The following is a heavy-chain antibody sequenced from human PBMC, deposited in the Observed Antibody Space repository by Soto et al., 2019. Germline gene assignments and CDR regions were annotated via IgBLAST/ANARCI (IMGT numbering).Heavy chain of an antibody. CDR1: GYTFTSYG. D-gene: IGHD2-15*01. CDR2: ISAYNGNT. Sequence: ASVKVSCKASGYTFTSYGISWVRQAPGQGLEWMGWISAYNGNTNYAQKLQGRVTMTTDTSTSTAYMELRGLRSDDTAVYYCARDVAPLVSEVVENSWFDPWGQGTLVTVSS. CDR3: ARDVAPLVSEVVENSWFDP. V-gene: IGHV1-18*01. J-gene: IGHJ5*02.